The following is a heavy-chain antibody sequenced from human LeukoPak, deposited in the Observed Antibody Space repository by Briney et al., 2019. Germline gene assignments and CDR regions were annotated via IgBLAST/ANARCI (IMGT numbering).Heavy chain of an antibody. V-gene: IGHV3-30*18. CDR2: ISYDGSNK. Sequence: GRSLRLSCAASGFTFSSYGMHWVRQAPGKGLEWVAVISYDGSNKYYADSVKGRFTISRDNSKNTLYLQMNGLRAEDTAVYYCAKVRGYYDSSGSLDYWGQGTLVTVSS. D-gene: IGHD3-22*01. CDR1: GFTFSSYG. CDR3: AKVRGYYDSSGSLDY. J-gene: IGHJ4*02.